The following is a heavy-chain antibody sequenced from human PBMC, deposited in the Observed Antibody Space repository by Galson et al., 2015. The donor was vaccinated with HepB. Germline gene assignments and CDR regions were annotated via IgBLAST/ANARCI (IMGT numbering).Heavy chain of an antibody. CDR3: AETGDITVPPGTPSWGPKTYLVPHYMGV. CDR1: GFRFSNYA. J-gene: IGHJ6*03. V-gene: IGHV3-23*01. CDR2: ISGSGGRT. Sequence: SLRLSCAASGFRFSNYAMSWVRQAPGKGLEWVSVISGSGGRTYYADSVQGRFTISRDNSKNTLYLYMSSLRAEDTAVYYCAETGDITVPPGTPSWGPKTYLVPHYMGVWGKGTTVIVSS. D-gene: IGHD3-10*01.